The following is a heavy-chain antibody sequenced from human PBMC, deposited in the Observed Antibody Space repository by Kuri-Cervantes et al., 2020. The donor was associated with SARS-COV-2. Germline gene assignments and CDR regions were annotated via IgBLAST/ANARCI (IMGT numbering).Heavy chain of an antibody. CDR3: SRLMYGSGSYYPLSY. CDR1: GFIFSRYS. D-gene: IGHD3-10*01. J-gene: IGHJ4*02. CDR2: ISSSSSTI. Sequence: GESLKISCAASGFIFSRYSMNWVRQAPGKGLEWVSYISSSSSTIYYIDSVKGRFTISRDDSKSIAYLQMNSLKTEDTAVYYCSRLMYGSGSYYPLSYWGQGTLVTVSS. V-gene: IGHV3-48*01.